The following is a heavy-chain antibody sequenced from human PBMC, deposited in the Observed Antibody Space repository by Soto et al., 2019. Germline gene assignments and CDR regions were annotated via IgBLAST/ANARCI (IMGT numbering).Heavy chain of an antibody. CDR2: INPNSGGT. D-gene: IGHD4-17*01. J-gene: IGHJ6*01. CDR1: GYTFTGYY. Sequence: ASVKVSCRASGYTFTGYYMHWVRQAPGQGLEWMGWINPNSGGTNYAQKFQGRVTMTRDTSISTAYMELSGLRSDDTAVYYCARRTVTYGYYGMDVCGQGTRVPVSS. V-gene: IGHV1-2*02. CDR3: ARRTVTYGYYGMDV.